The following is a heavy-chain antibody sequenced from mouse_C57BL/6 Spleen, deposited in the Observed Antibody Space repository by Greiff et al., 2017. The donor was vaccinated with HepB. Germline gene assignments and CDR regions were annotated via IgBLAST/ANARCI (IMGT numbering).Heavy chain of an antibody. CDR3: ARSGYYGSTDY. J-gene: IGHJ2*01. V-gene: IGHV1-76*01. CDR1: GYTFTDYY. Sequence: QVHVKQSGAELVRPGASVKLSCKASGYTFTDYYINWVKQRPGQGLEWIARIYPGSGNTYYNEKFKGKATLTAEKSSSTAYMQLSSLTSEDSAVYFCARSGYYGSTDYWGQGTTLTVSS. D-gene: IGHD1-1*01. CDR2: IYPGSGNT.